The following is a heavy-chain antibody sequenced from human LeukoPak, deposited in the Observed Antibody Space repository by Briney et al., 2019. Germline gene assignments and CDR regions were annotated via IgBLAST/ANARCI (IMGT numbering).Heavy chain of an antibody. CDR3: AREDIVVVPAAKKDYYYYGMDV. Sequence: SVKVSCKASGGTFSSYAISWVRQAPGQGLEWMGGIIPIFGTANYAQEFQGRVTITADESTSTAYMELSSLRSEDTAVYYCAREDIVVVPAAKKDYYYYGMDVWGQGTTVTVSS. CDR1: GGTFSSYA. D-gene: IGHD2-2*01. J-gene: IGHJ6*02. CDR2: IIPIFGTA. V-gene: IGHV1-69*13.